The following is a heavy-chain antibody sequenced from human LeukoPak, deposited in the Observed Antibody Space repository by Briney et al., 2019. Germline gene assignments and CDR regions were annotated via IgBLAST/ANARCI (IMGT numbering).Heavy chain of an antibody. V-gene: IGHV4-39*01. CDR3: AKHHVQNGREGGPDY. Sequence: PSETLSLTCTVSGGSISSSAYYWGWIRQPPGKVLEWIGSIYYSGSTYYSPSLKSRVTISVDTSKNQFSVKLSSVTAADTAMYYGAKHHVQNGREGGPDYWGKGSLVPVSS. CDR2: IYYSGST. D-gene: IGHD2-8*01. J-gene: IGHJ4*02. CDR1: GGSISSSAYY.